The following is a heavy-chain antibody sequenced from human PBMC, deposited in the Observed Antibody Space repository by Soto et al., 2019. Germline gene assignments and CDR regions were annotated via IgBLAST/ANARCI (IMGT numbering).Heavy chain of an antibody. CDR1: GFTFSSYG. Sequence: EVQLLESGGGLVQPGGSLRLSCAASGFTFSSYGMSWVRQAPGKGLEWVSSISGGGGSTYYADSVKGRFTISRDNSKNTLNAQVRSLRAEDTAVYYCANRNDYGSGSYFPFDHWGQGTLVTVSS. D-gene: IGHD3-10*01. J-gene: IGHJ4*02. V-gene: IGHV3-23*01. CDR3: ANRNDYGSGSYFPFDH. CDR2: ISGGGGST.